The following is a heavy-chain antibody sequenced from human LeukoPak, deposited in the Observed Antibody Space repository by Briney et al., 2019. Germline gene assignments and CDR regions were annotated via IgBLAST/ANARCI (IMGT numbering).Heavy chain of an antibody. J-gene: IGHJ6*02. CDR3: ARAGPQLVTEYYGMDV. CDR1: GYTFTSYG. Sequence: ASVKVSCKASGYTFTSYGISWVRQAPGQGLEWMGWICAYNGNTNYAQKLQGRVTMTTDTSTSTAYMELRSLRSDDTAVYYCARAGPQLVTEYYGMDVWGQGTTVTVSS. CDR2: ICAYNGNT. D-gene: IGHD6-13*01. V-gene: IGHV1-18*01.